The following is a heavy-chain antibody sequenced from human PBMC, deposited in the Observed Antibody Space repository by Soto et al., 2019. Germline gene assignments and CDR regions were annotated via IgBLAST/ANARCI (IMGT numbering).Heavy chain of an antibody. J-gene: IGHJ5*02. V-gene: IGHV3-74*01. CDR2: IKSDGSST. CDR1: GFTFSTYW. Sequence: SRRLSYAASGFTFSTYWMHCVRQAPGKGLVWVSRIKSDGSSTSYADSVKGRFTISRDNAKNTLYLQMNSLRVEDTAVYYCARSDWFDPWGQGTLVTV. CDR3: ARSDWFDP.